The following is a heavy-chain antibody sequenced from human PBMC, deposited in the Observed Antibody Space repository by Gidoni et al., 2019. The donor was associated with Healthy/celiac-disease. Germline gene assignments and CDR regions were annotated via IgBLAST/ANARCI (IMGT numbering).Heavy chain of an antibody. D-gene: IGHD5-12*01. CDR3: ARVRVATKIYFDY. J-gene: IGHJ4*02. CDR2: ISSSSSYT. V-gene: IGHV3-11*05. CDR1: GFTFSDYY. Sequence: QVQLVESGGGLVKPGGSLRLSCAASGFTFSDYYMSWIRQAPGKGLEWVSYISSSSSYTNYADSVKGRFTISRDNAKNSLYLQMNSLRAEDTAVYYCARVRVATKIYFDYWGQGTLVTVSS.